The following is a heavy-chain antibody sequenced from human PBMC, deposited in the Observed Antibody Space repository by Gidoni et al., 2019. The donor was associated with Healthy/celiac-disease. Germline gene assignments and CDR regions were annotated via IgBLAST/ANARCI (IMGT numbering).Heavy chain of an antibody. Sequence: QVQLQESGPGLVKPSATLSLTCTVSGGSISSYYWSWIRQPPGKGLEWIGYIYYSGSTNYNPSLKSRVTISVDTSKNQFSLKLSSVTAADTAVYYCARERPLDSSGYYSDAFDIWGQGTMVTVSS. CDR1: GGSISSYY. J-gene: IGHJ3*02. CDR3: ARERPLDSSGYYSDAFDI. CDR2: IYYSGST. D-gene: IGHD3-22*01. V-gene: IGHV4-59*01.